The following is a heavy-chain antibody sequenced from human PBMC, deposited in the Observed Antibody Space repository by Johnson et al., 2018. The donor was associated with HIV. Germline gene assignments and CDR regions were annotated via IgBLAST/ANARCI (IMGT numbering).Heavy chain of an antibody. Sequence: VQLVESGGGLIQPGGSLRLSCEASRITVGSNYMSWVRRAPGKGLEWVSVIFSAGDTYYADSVKGRFTISRDNSKNMLYLQMNSLRPDDTAVYYCARDGRDLVTRGGFDIWGPGTVVTVSS. V-gene: IGHV3-66*03. CDR3: ARDGRDLVTRGGFDI. CDR1: RITVGSNY. D-gene: IGHD5-18*01. J-gene: IGHJ3*02. CDR2: IFSAGDT.